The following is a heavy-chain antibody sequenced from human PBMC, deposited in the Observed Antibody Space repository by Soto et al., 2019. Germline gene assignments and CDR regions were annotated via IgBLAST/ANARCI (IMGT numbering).Heavy chain of an antibody. CDR3: ALWGFRDGNNAKYNYSGMDV. CDR1: GGTFNRYT. Sequence: VQLVQSGAEVKKPGSSVKLSCKASGGTFNRYTISWVRQAPGQGLEWMGGSIPIFGTANYAQKVQGRVAIIADESTSAAYMELRSLRSEDTAVYYCALWGFRDGNNAKYNYSGMDVWGQGTKVTVSS. V-gene: IGHV1-69*01. J-gene: IGHJ6*02. D-gene: IGHD3-10*01. CDR2: SIPIFGTA.